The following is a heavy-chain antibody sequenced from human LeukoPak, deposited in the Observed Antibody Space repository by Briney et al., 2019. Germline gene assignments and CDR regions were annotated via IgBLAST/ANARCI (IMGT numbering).Heavy chain of an antibody. D-gene: IGHD5-12*01. V-gene: IGHV4-59*08. CDR1: GDSINSYY. CDR2: IYYTGST. Sequence: PSETLSLTCTVSGDSINSYYWNWVRQPPGKGLEWIGSIYYTGSTNYNPSLKSPLTMSIYTSKNQFSLKLNSLTAADTAVYYCARHLRYSAYNYYLYPWGQGALVTVSS. CDR3: ARHLRYSAYNYYLYP. J-gene: IGHJ5*02.